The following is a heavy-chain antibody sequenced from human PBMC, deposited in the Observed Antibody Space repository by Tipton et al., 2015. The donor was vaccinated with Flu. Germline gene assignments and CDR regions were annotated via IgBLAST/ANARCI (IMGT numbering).Heavy chain of an antibody. CDR3: GIQPYLGTGRPPFAF. CDR1: GFTFTDYW. Sequence: VQLVQSGAEVKKPGESLKISCEGSGFTFTDYWIGWVRQMPGKGLEWMGMIYPGDSETRYGPSFQGQVTISADRSVSTAYLQLSSLRAWGTAMSYCGIQPYLGTGRPPFAFWGQGALVTVSS. V-gene: IGHV5-51*01. CDR2: IYPGDSET. J-gene: IGHJ4*02. D-gene: IGHD3-10*01.